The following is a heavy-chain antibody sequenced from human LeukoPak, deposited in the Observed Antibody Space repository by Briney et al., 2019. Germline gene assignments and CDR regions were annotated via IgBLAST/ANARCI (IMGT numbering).Heavy chain of an antibody. CDR1: GFIFSSCA. CDR2: ISGSGGRT. J-gene: IGHJ4*02. Sequence: PGGSLRLSCAASGFIFSSCAMNWVRQAPGKGLEWVSVISGSGGRTYYIDSVKGRFTISRDNSKNTLYLQMNSLRDDDTAVYYCAKGRGYGDYGSTFEYWGQGTLATVSS. CDR3: AKGRGYGDYGSTFEY. D-gene: IGHD4-17*01. V-gene: IGHV3-23*01.